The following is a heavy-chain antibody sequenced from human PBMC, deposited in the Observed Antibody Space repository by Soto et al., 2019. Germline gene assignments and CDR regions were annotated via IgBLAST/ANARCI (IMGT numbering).Heavy chain of an antibody. CDR3: ARGGWYYDSSGAFDI. D-gene: IGHD3-22*01. V-gene: IGHV4-39*01. CDR2: IYYSGST. J-gene: IGHJ3*02. CDR1: CGSISSSSYY. Sequence: PLETLSLTCTVSCGSISSSSYYWGWIRQPPGKGLEWIGSIYYSGSTYYNPSLKSRVTISVDTSKNQFSLKLSSVTAADTAVYYCARGGWYYDSSGAFDIWGQGTMVTVSS.